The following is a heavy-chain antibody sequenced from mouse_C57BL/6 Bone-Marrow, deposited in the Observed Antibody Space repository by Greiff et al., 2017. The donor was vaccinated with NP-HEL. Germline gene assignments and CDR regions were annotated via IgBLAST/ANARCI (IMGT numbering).Heavy chain of an antibody. D-gene: IGHD1-1*01. CDR3: AREGTERFPYWYFDV. CDR1: GYTFTSYW. Sequence: QVQLQQPGAELVKPGASVKMSCKASGYTFTSYWITWVKQRPGQGLEWIGDIYPGSGSTNYNEKFKSKATLTVDKSSSTAYMQLSSLTSEDSAVYYCAREGTERFPYWYFDVWGTGTTVTVSS. J-gene: IGHJ1*03. V-gene: IGHV1-55*01. CDR2: IYPGSGST.